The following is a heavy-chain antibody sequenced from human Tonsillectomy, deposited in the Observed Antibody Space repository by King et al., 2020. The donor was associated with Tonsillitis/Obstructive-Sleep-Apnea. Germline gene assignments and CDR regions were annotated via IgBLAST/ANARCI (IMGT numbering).Heavy chain of an antibody. CDR2: ISAYIGET. J-gene: IGHJ5*02. D-gene: IGHD2-15*01. CDR1: GYTFTSYG. V-gene: IGHV1-18*01. Sequence: QLVQSGAEVKKPGASVKVSCKASGYTFTSYGITWVRQAPGLGLEWMGWISAYIGETKYGQKFQGRVAMTTDTSTGTAYMELRRLGSDDPAVYYCARDYCSGGRCYSEWFDPWGQGTLVTVSS. CDR3: ARDYCSGGRCYSEWFDP.